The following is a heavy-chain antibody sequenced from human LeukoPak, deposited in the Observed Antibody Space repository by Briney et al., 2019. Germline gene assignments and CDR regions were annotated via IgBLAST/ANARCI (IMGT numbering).Heavy chain of an antibody. CDR3: ARDNVDIVATPPNWFDP. D-gene: IGHD5-12*01. V-gene: IGHV1-2*02. Sequence: ASVKVSCKASGYTFTGYYMHWVRQAPGQGLEWMGWINPNSGGTNYAQKSQGRVTMTRDTSISTAYMELSRLRSDDTAVYYCARDNVDIVATPPNWFDPWGQGTLVTVSS. CDR1: GYTFTGYY. J-gene: IGHJ5*02. CDR2: INPNSGGT.